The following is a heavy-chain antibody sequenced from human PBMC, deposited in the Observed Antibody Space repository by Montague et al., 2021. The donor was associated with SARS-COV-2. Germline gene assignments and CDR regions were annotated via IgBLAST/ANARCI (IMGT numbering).Heavy chain of an antibody. V-gene: IGHV4-59*01. J-gene: IGHJ3*02. CDR3: AGGSGWMGYAFDI. Sequence: SETLSLTCTVSGGSISSYYWSWIRQPPGKGLEWIGYIYYSGSTNYNPSLKNRLTISLDTSKNQFSLKLSTVTAADTAVYYCAGGSGWMGYAFDIWGQGTMVTVSS. CDR1: GGSISSYY. D-gene: IGHD6-19*01. CDR2: IYYSGST.